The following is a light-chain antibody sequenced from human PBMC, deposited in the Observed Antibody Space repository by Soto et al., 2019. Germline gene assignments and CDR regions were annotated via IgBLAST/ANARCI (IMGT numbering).Light chain of an antibody. J-gene: IGKJ1*01. CDR1: QSVSSAY. Sequence: EIVMTQSPATLSVSPGERATLSCRASQSVSSAYLAWYQQKPGQAPRLLIYGASNRATGIPDRFSGSGSGTDFTLTISSLEPEDFAVYYCQQYNLSPRTFGQGTKVDIK. CDR3: QQYNLSPRT. V-gene: IGKV3-20*01. CDR2: GAS.